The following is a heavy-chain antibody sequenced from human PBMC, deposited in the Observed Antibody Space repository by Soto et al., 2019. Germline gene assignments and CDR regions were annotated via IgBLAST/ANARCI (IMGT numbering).Heavy chain of an antibody. Sequence: EVQLVESGGGLVKPGGSLRLSCAASGFTFSSYSMNWVRQAPGKGLEWVSSISSSSSYIYYADSVKGRFTNSRDNAKNSLYLQMNSLRAEDTAVYYWARDAGGGVGAFDIWGQGTMVTVSS. CDR3: ARDAGGGVGAFDI. D-gene: IGHD2-15*01. CDR1: GFTFSSYS. J-gene: IGHJ3*02. V-gene: IGHV3-21*01. CDR2: ISSSSSYI.